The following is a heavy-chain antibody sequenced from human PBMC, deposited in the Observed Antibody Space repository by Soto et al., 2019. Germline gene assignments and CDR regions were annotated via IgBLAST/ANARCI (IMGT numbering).Heavy chain of an antibody. CDR1: GFTVGNNY. D-gene: IGHD3-10*01. CDR2: IYSTGTT. Sequence: EVQLVESGGGLIQPGGSLKLSCAASGFTVGNNYMSWVRQAPGKGLEWVSLIYSTGTTKYADSGKGRFTVFRENAKNTQYLQMKSLRAAVTAVYYCAKGGRVSVSHYNMFGYVGHGTLVTVS. CDR3: AKGGRVSVSHYNMFGY. J-gene: IGHJ4*01. V-gene: IGHV3-53*01.